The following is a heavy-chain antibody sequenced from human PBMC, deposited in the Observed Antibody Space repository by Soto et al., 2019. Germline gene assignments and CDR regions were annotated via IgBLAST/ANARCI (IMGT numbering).Heavy chain of an antibody. CDR3: ARDLAFRDGNISHLDY. J-gene: IGHJ4*02. CDR1: GGTFSSHV. D-gene: IGHD3-3*02. Sequence: QVQLVQSGAEVKKPGSSVKVSCKASGGTFSSHVFNWVRQAPGQGLEWMGGIMPIIGTANYAQKFQGRVTITADESTSTAYRELSSLRSEDTAVYYCARDLAFRDGNISHLDYWGQGTLVTVSS. V-gene: IGHV1-69*01. CDR2: IMPIIGTA.